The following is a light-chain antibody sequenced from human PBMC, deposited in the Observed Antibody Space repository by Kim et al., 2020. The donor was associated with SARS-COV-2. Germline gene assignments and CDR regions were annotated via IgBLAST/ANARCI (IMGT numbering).Light chain of an antibody. CDR3: NSRDSSGNHLL. CDR1: RLRTYY. V-gene: IGLV3-19*01. Sequence: SSELTQDPAVSVALGQTVRITCQGDRLRTYYASWYQQKAGQAPVLVIYYKNNRPSGIPDRFSGSSSGNTASLTITGAQAEDEADYYCNSRDSSGNHLLFGGGTKVTVL. CDR2: YKN. J-gene: IGLJ2*01.